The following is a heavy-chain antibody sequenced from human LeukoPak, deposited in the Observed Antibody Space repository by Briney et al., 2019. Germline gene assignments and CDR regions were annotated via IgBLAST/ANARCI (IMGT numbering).Heavy chain of an antibody. D-gene: IGHD3-10*01. Sequence: GGSLRLSCAASEFTFSSYAMNWVRQAPGKGLEWVSGTSPSGDIRYYADSVKGRFTISRDNSKNTLYLEVISLTAEDTAVYYCAKDDAWLRFGEWSQGTLVTVSS. CDR1: EFTFSSYA. J-gene: IGHJ4*02. V-gene: IGHV3-23*01. CDR3: AKDDAWLRFGE. CDR2: TSPSGDIR.